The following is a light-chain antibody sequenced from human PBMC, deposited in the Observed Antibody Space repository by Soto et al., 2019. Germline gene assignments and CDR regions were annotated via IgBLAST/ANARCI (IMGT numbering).Light chain of an antibody. Sequence: QSALTQPPSVSGSPGQSVTISCTGTSSDVGSYNHVSWYQQPPGTAPKLMIYEVSNRPSGVPDRFSGSKSGNTASLAISGLQAEDEADYYCSSYTSNNNYVFGTGTKLTVL. J-gene: IGLJ1*01. CDR3: SSYTSNNNYV. V-gene: IGLV2-18*02. CDR2: EVS. CDR1: SSDVGSYNH.